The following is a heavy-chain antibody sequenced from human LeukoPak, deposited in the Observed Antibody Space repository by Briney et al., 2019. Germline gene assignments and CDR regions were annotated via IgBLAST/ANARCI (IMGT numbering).Heavy chain of an antibody. V-gene: IGHV3-21*01. D-gene: IGHD6-19*01. CDR2: ISSSSSYI. Sequence: GGSLRLSCAASGFAFSSYSIHWVRQAPGKGLEWVASISSSSSYIYYADSVKFRFTTYRDNAKKSLYLQMNSPRAEDRAVYYCAREWGIAVIDYWGQGTLVTVSS. CDR1: GFAFSSYS. J-gene: IGHJ4*02. CDR3: AREWGIAVIDY.